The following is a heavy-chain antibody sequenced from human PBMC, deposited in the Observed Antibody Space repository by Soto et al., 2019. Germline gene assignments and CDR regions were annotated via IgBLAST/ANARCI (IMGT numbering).Heavy chain of an antibody. Sequence: TSETLSLTCTVSGDSISYYYLSWIRQPPGKGLEWIGYVYYDGSTNYNPSLESRVTMSIDTSKNQFSLKLSSVIAADTAVYYCVSYDRQSGRYALDYWGQGTLVTVS. CDR3: VSYDRQSGRYALDY. CDR1: GDSISYYY. J-gene: IGHJ4*02. D-gene: IGHD3-10*01. V-gene: IGHV4-59*01. CDR2: VYYDGST.